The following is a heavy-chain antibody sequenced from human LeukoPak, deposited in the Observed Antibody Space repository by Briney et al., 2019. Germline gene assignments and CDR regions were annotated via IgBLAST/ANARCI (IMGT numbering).Heavy chain of an antibody. CDR3: ARGDDYGDPMDY. J-gene: IGHJ4*02. CDR1: GFTVSSNY. CDR2: IYSGGST. Sequence: GGSLRLSCAASGFTVSSNYMSWVRQAPGKGLEWVLVIYSGGSTYYADSVKGRFTISRDNSKNTLYLQMNSLRAEDTAVYYCARGDDYGDPMDYWGQGTLVTVSS. V-gene: IGHV3-66*02. D-gene: IGHD4-17*01.